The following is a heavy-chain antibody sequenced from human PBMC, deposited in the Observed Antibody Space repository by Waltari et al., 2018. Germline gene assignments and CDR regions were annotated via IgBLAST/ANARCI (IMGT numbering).Heavy chain of an antibody. J-gene: IGHJ6*03. D-gene: IGHD3-3*01. CDR1: GFTFSSYA. V-gene: IGHV3-23*04. CDR3: AKEYDFWSGYIYYYYYMDV. CDR2: ISGSGGST. Sequence: EVQLVESGGGLVQPGGSLRLSCAASGFTFSSYAMSWVRQAPGKGLEWVSAISGSGGSTYYADSVKGRFTISRDNSKNTLYRQMNSLRAEDTAVYYCAKEYDFWSGYIYYYYYMDVWGKGTTVTVSS.